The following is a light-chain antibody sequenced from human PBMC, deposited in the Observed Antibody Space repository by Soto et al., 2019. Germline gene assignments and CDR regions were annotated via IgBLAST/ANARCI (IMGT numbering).Light chain of an antibody. Sequence: EIVLTQSPGTLSLSPGERATLSCRASQSVSRTYLALYQQKPGQAPRLLIYGASNRATGIPDRFSGSGSGTDFTLTISSLEPEDFATYYCQQSYSTPTFGQGTKVDIK. CDR1: QSVSRTY. CDR3: QQSYSTPT. CDR2: GAS. J-gene: IGKJ2*01. V-gene: IGKV3-20*01.